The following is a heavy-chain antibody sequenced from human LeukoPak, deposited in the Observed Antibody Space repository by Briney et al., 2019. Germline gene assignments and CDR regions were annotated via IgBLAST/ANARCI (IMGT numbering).Heavy chain of an antibody. D-gene: IGHD3-16*02. V-gene: IGHV4-59*01. CDR1: GGSISGYY. J-gene: IGHJ4*02. CDR2: YYNGNT. Sequence: PSETLSLTCTVSGGSISGYYWTWIRQTPGKGLDWIGCYYNGNTNYHPFLKSRLTLSIYMSNSKFSLNLTSETAADTAVYFCARSIYSDRGTFDYWGQGIPVTVSS. CDR3: ARSIYSDRGTFDY.